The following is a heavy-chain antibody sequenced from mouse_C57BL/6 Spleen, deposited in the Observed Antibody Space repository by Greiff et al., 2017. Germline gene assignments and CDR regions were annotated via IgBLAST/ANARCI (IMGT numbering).Heavy chain of an antibody. Sequence: EVKLMESGGDLVKPGGSLKLSCAASGFTFSSYGMSWVRQTPDKRLEWVATISSGGSYTYYPDSVKGRFTISRDNAKNTLYLQMSSLKSEDTAMYYCARHGDYSNYYAMDYWGQGTSVTVSS. J-gene: IGHJ4*01. CDR2: ISSGGSYT. D-gene: IGHD2-5*01. CDR3: ARHGDYSNYYAMDY. V-gene: IGHV5-6*01. CDR1: GFTFSSYG.